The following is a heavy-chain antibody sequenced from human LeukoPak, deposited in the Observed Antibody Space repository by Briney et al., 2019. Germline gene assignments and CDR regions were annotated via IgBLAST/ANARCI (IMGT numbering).Heavy chain of an antibody. J-gene: IGHJ5*02. Sequence: ASVKVSCKASGYTFTTYAMHWVRQAPGQRLEWMGWISGDNGNTKYSQKFQGRVTITRDTSAYTGYMKLRGLSSADTAVYFCARAPYDILTGYSLNWFDPWGQGTLVTVSS. D-gene: IGHD3-9*01. CDR2: ISGDNGNT. CDR3: ARAPYDILTGYSLNWFDP. CDR1: GYTFTTYA. V-gene: IGHV1-3*01.